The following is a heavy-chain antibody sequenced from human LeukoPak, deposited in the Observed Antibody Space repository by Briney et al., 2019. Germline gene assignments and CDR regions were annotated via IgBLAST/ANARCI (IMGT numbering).Heavy chain of an antibody. J-gene: IGHJ4*02. CDR2: IKNKGEGETT. CDR1: GFTFTNAW. CDR3: VWNSEHYFDF. V-gene: IGHV3-15*01. Sequence: GGSLRLSCAASGFTFTNAWMSWVRQAPGKGLEWVGRIKNKGEGETTDYAAPVKGRFTISRDDSENTLFLQTHSLETEDTALYYCVWNSEHYFDFWGQGSLVTVSS. D-gene: IGHD1-7*01.